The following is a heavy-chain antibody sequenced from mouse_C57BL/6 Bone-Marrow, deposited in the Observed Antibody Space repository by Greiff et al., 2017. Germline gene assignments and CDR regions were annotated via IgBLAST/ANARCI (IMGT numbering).Heavy chain of an antibody. V-gene: IGHV5-6*01. Sequence: EVHLVESGGDLVKPGGSLKLSCAASGFTFSSYGMSWVRQTPDKRLEWVATISSGGSYTYYPDSVKGRFTISRDNAKNTLYLQMSSLKSEDTAMYYCARRYYYGSSLGYFDVWGPGTTVTVSS. CDR1: GFTFSSYG. CDR3: ARRYYYGSSLGYFDV. CDR2: ISSGGSYT. J-gene: IGHJ1*01. D-gene: IGHD1-1*01.